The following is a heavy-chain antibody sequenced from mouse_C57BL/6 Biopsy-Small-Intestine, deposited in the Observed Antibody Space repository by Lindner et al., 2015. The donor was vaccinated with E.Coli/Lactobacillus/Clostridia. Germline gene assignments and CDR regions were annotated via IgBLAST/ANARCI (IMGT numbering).Heavy chain of an antibody. Sequence: SVKVSCKASGYTFTDYYMHWVRQAPGQGPEWMGRINPKSGGTNYAQKFQGRVTMTRDTSINTAYMELSRLRSDDRAVYYCARAFRYEFLTGYSYYYDYWGQGTLVTVSS. J-gene: IGHJ2*01. D-gene: IGHD2-2*01. CDR3: ARAFRYEFLTGYSYYYDY. CDR2: INPKSGGT. V-gene: IGHV14-2*02. CDR1: GYTFTDYY.